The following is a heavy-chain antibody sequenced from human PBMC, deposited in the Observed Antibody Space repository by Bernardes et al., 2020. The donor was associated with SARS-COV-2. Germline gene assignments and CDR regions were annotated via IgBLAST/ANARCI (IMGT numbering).Heavy chain of an antibody. CDR2: IAAYNGNT. V-gene: IGHV1-18*04. CDR3: ARELAVGATTRYYYYGMDV. Sequence: ASVKVSCKASGYSFTTYLINWVRQAPGQGLEWMGWIAAYNGNTNYAQKLQGRVTMTTDTSTSTAYMELRSLRSDDTAVYYCARELAVGATTRYYYYGMDVWGQGTTVTVSS. CDR1: GYSFTTYL. D-gene: IGHD1-26*01. J-gene: IGHJ6*02.